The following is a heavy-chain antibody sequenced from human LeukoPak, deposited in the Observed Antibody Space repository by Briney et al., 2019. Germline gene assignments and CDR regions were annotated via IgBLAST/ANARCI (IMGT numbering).Heavy chain of an antibody. Sequence: SETLSLTCTVSGCSVSSGRYYWSWIRQPPGQGLEWIGYFYYSGSTYYNPSLKAQITISVDTSKNQFSLKVSSVTAGDTAVYYCARKRTGEQGYYFDYWGQGTLVTVSS. D-gene: IGHD1-1*01. CDR1: GCSVSSGRYY. CDR2: FYYSGST. J-gene: IGHJ4*02. V-gene: IGHV4-61*01. CDR3: ARKRTGEQGYYFDY.